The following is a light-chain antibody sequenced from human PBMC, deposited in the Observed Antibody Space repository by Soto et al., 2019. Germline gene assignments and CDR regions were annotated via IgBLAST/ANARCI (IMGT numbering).Light chain of an antibody. CDR2: AAS. CDR3: QKYNSAPPFT. V-gene: IGKV1-27*01. Sequence: DIQMTQSPSSLSASVGDRVTITCRASQGISNYLAWYQQKPGKVPKLLIYAASTLQSGVPSRFSGSGSGTDFTLTISRLQPEDVATYYCQKYNSAPPFTFRPGTKVDIK. CDR1: QGISNY. J-gene: IGKJ3*01.